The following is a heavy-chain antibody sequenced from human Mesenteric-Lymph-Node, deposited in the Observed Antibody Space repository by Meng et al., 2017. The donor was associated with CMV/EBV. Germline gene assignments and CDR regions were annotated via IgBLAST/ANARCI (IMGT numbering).Heavy chain of an antibody. CDR1: GYTFTSYG. CDR2: IIPILGIA. Sequence: SVKVSCKASGYTFTSYGISWVRQAPGQGLEWMGGIIPILGIANYAQKFQGRVTITADKSTSTAYMELSSLRSEDTAVYYCARALGLSSSSPEGYWGQGTLVTVSS. V-gene: IGHV1-69*10. D-gene: IGHD6-6*01. J-gene: IGHJ4*02. CDR3: ARALGLSSSSPEGY.